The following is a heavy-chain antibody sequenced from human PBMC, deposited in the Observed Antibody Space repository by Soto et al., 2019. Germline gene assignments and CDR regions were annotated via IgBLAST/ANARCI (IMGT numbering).Heavy chain of an antibody. V-gene: IGHV1-69*08. CDR2: IIPILGTG. CDR3: AREEGSYNMGTFPFYYMDV. Sequence: QVQLVQSGPEVKTSGSSVKVSCKLSGGTFTSETISWVRQAPGQGLEWMGRIIPILGTGNYAQKFQGRITITEDKSTNTGYMELSSLTSEDTAVYVCAREEGSYNMGTFPFYYMDVWGNGTTVTVSS. J-gene: IGHJ6*03. D-gene: IGHD3-10*01. CDR1: GGTFTSET.